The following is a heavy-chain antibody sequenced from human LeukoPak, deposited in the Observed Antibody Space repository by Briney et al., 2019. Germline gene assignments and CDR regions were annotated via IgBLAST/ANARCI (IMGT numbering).Heavy chain of an antibody. CDR2: ISSGGTAI. D-gene: IGHD3-9*01. V-gene: IGHV3-48*03. CDR1: GFTFSSYE. CDR3: AKFFRPTAGYSYFDC. Sequence: GGSLRLSCVASGFTFSSYEMNWVRQAPGKGLEWVSYISSGGTAIYYADSVKGRFTISRDNAKNSLYLQMNSPRAEDTAVYYCAKFFRPTAGYSYFDCWGQGTLVTVSS. J-gene: IGHJ4*02.